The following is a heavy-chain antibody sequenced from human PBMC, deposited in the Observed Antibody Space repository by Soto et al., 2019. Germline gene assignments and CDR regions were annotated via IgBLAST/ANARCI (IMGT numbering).Heavy chain of an antibody. CDR1: GFFFSSYW. Sequence: EVQLVESGGGLVQPGGSLRLSCAASGFFFSSYWMHWFRQPPGKGLVWVSRINGDGSGTFYADSVKGRFTISRDNAKNTLYLQMNSLTAEDTAVYYCAIGLYGDHGSYCDSWGQGTLVTVSS. V-gene: IGHV3-74*01. J-gene: IGHJ5*02. D-gene: IGHD4-17*01. CDR3: AIGLYGDHGSYCDS. CDR2: INGDGSGT.